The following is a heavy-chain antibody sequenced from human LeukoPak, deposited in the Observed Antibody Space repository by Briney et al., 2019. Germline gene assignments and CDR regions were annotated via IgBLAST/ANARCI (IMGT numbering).Heavy chain of an antibody. CDR1: GFTFGSHA. CDR3: AKDLVRGHDSDNYYGMDV. CDR2: ISYGGRNK. V-gene: IGHV3-30*18. Sequence: GGSLRLSCVASGFTFGSHAMHWVRQAPGKGLEWVAVISYGGRNKYYADSVKGRFTISRDSSKNTLYLQMNSLRPEDTAVFYCAKDLVRGHDSDNYYGMDVWGQGTTVTVSS. J-gene: IGHJ6*02. D-gene: IGHD5-12*01.